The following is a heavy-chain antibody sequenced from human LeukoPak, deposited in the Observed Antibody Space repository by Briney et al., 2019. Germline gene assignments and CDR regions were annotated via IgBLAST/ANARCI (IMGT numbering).Heavy chain of an antibody. J-gene: IGHJ4*02. Sequence: PSETLSLTCAVYGGSFSGYYWSWIRQPPGKGLEWIGEINHSGSTNYNPSLKSRVTISVDTSKNQFSLKLSSVTAADTAVYYCARAPRGYSRSPHPFDYWGQGTLVTVSS. CDR2: INHSGST. V-gene: IGHV4-34*01. D-gene: IGHD5-18*01. CDR1: GGSFSGYY. CDR3: ARAPRGYSRSPHPFDY.